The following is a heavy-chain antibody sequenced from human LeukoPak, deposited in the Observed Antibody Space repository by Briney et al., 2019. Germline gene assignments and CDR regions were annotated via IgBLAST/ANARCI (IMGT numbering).Heavy chain of an antibody. CDR3: ARVRRGYSYGDLDY. Sequence: ASVKVSCKASGYTFTSYGISWVRQAPGQGLEWMGWISAYNGNTNYAQKLLGRVTMTTDTSTSTAYMELRSLRSDDTAVYYCARVRRGYSYGDLDYWGQGTLVTVSS. CDR2: ISAYNGNT. V-gene: IGHV1-18*01. CDR1: GYTFTSYG. J-gene: IGHJ4*02. D-gene: IGHD5-18*01.